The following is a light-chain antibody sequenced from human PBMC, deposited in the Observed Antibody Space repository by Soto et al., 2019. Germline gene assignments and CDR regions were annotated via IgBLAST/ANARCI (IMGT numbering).Light chain of an antibody. Sequence: ERVMTQSAATLSVYPGERATLPCRASQSVSSNLAWYQQKPGQAPRLLIYGASTRATGIPARFSGSGSGTEFTLTISSLQSEDFAVYYCQQYNNWPRTFGQGTKVDIK. V-gene: IGKV3-15*01. CDR2: GAS. J-gene: IGKJ1*01. CDR1: QSVSSN. CDR3: QQYNNWPRT.